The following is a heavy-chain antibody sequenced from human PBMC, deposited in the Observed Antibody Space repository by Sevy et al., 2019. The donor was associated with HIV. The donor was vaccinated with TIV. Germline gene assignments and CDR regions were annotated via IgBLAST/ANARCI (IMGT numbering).Heavy chain of an antibody. CDR2: INAISSNI. CDR1: GSTFSSYA. CDR3: ARDLFSGGNAVYGY. J-gene: IGHJ4*02. D-gene: IGHD2-15*01. V-gene: IGHV3-21*01. Sequence: GGSLRLSCAASGSTFSSYAMNWVRQAPGKGLEWVSSINAISSNIYYADSVKDRFTISRDNAWNSLYLQMNSMRAEDTAVYYCARDLFSGGNAVYGYWGQGTLVTVSS.